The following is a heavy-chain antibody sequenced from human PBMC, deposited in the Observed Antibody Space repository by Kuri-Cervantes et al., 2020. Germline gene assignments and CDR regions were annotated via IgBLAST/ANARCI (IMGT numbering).Heavy chain of an antibody. CDR3: ARGLPTSY. Sequence: GSLRLSCAASGFTFSNAWMSWVRQPPGKGLEWIGEINHSGRTNYNPSLKSRVTISIDTSKNQFSLRLTSVTAADTAVYYCARGLPTSYWGQGTLVTVSS. J-gene: IGHJ1*01. CDR2: INHSGRT. CDR1: GFTFSNAW. V-gene: IGHV4-34*01.